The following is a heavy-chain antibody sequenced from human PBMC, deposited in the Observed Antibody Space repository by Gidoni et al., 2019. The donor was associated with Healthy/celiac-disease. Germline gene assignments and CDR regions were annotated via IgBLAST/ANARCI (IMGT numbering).Heavy chain of an antibody. J-gene: IGHJ4*02. CDR3: ARVPLYCSSTSCQAFDY. CDR1: GGSFSGYY. CDR2: INHSGST. V-gene: IGHV4-34*01. D-gene: IGHD2-2*01. Sequence: QVQLQQWGAGLLKPSETLSLTCAVYGGSFSGYYWSWIRQPPGKGLEWIGEINHSGSTNYNPSLKSRVTISVDTSKNQFSLKLSSVTAADTAVYYCARVPLYCSSTSCQAFDYWGQGTLVTVSS.